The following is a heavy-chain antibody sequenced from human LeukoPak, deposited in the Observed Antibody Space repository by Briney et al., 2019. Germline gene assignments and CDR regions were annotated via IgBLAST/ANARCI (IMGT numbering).Heavy chain of an antibody. D-gene: IGHD5-12*01. CDR1: GGSINSGDYY. Sequence: SETLSLTCSVSGGSINSGDYYWSWIRQPPGKGLEWIGFIYYRGSTNYNPSLESRVTISVDTSKNRFSLKLSSVTAADTAVYYCARDRYSGYDGFGAFDIWGQGTMVTVSS. J-gene: IGHJ3*02. V-gene: IGHV4-61*08. CDR2: IYYRGST. CDR3: ARDRYSGYDGFGAFDI.